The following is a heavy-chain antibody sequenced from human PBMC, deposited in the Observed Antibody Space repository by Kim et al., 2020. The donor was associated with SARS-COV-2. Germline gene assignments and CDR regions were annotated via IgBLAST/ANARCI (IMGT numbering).Heavy chain of an antibody. CDR1: GGSISSSNW. CDR2: IYHSRST. J-gene: IGHJ4*02. Sequence: SETLSLTCAVSGGSISSSNWWSWVRQPPGKGLEWIGGIYHSRSTNYNPSLKSRVTISVDKSKNQFSLKLSAVTAADTAVYSCATNDYGGNYDYWGQGTL. D-gene: IGHD4-17*01. V-gene: IGHV4-4*02. CDR3: ATNDYGGNYDY.